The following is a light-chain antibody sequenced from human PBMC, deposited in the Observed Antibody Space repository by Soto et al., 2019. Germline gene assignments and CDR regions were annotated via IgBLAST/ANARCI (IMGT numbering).Light chain of an antibody. Sequence: QSVLTQPASVSASPGQSITISYTGTSSDVGGSNFVSWYQQHPGKPPKLIIYDVATRPSGVSNRFSGSKSGSTASLIISRLQTEDEADYYCVSFTSSTTYVFGSGTKLTVL. J-gene: IGLJ1*01. CDR1: SSDVGGSNF. CDR3: VSFTSSTTYV. V-gene: IGLV2-14*03. CDR2: DVA.